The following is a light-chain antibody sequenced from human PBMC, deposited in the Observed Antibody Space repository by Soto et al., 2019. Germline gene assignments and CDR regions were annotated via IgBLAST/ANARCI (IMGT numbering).Light chain of an antibody. Sequence: QSVVTQPPSASGTPGQRVTISCSGSSSNIESNTVNWYQQLPGTAPKLLIYSTNQRPSGVPGRFSGSKSGTSASLAISGLQSEDEADYYCAAWDDSLKGGVFGGGTKLTVL. CDR1: SSNIESNT. CDR3: AAWDDSLKGGV. CDR2: STN. J-gene: IGLJ3*02. V-gene: IGLV1-44*01.